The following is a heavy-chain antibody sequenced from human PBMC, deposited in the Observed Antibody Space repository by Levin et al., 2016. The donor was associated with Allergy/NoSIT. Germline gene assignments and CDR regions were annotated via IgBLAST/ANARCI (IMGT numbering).Heavy chain of an antibody. V-gene: IGHV3-30*03. J-gene: IGHJ6*02. Sequence: WIRQPPGKGLEWVAVISYDGSNKYYADSVKGRFTISRDNSKNTLYLQMNSLRAEDTAVYYCARVKGYCSGGSCYSDYYYGMDVWGQGTTVTVSS. CDR2: ISYDGSNK. D-gene: IGHD2-15*01. CDR3: ARVKGYCSGGSCYSDYYYGMDV.